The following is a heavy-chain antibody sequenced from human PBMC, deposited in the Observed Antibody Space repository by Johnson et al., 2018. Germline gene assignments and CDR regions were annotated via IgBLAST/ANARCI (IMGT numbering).Heavy chain of an antibody. CDR2: LSSSGTYF. Sequence: VQLVESGGGLVKPGGSLRLSCAASGFIFSTYTMTWVRQAPGKGLEWVSSLSSSGTYFYYGDSVRGRFTISRDNAKNSLFLQMNSLGAEDTAVYYCAAASYYGRDCWGQGTLVTVSS. D-gene: IGHD3-10*01. CDR3: AAASYYGRDC. V-gene: IGHV3-21*01. J-gene: IGHJ4*02. CDR1: GFIFSTYT.